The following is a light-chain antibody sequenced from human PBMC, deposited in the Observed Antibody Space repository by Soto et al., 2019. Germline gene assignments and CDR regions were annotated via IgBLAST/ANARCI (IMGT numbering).Light chain of an antibody. CDR2: DVS. V-gene: IGLV2-14*01. J-gene: IGLJ3*02. CDR3: SSYASTATRV. CDR1: SSDVGGYNS. Sequence: QSVLTQPAPVSGSPGQSITISCTGTSSDVGGYNSVSWYQQHPGKAPQLMIYDVSYRPSGVSDRFSGSKSGNTASLTVSGLRAEDEADYYCSSYASTATRVFGGGTKDTVL.